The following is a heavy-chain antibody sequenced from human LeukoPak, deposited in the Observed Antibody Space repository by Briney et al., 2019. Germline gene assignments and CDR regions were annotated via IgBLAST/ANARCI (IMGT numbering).Heavy chain of an antibody. CDR2: ISSSGNAI. Sequence: GGSLRLSCAASGFTFSSYSMNWVRQAPGKGLEWVSYISSSGNAIYYADSVRGRFTISRDDAKNSLCLQMNSLRAEDTAVYYCARRLYCSGTNCYTGPDAFDIWGQGTMVTVSS. D-gene: IGHD2-2*02. CDR3: ARRLYCSGTNCYTGPDAFDI. CDR1: GFTFSSYS. J-gene: IGHJ3*02. V-gene: IGHV3-48*04.